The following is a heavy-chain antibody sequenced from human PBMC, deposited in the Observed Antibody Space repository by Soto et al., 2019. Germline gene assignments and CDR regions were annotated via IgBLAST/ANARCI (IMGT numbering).Heavy chain of an antibody. D-gene: IGHD3-10*01. CDR2: INHSGST. CDR1: GGSFSGYY. J-gene: IGHJ6*02. CDR3: AAQPYYYGSGSSADV. Sequence: SETLSLTGAVYGGSFSGYYWSWIRQPRGKGLEWIGEINHSGSTNYNPSLKSRVTISVDTSKNQFSLKLSSVTAADTAVYYCAAQPYYYGSGSSADVWGQGTTVTVSS. V-gene: IGHV4-34*01.